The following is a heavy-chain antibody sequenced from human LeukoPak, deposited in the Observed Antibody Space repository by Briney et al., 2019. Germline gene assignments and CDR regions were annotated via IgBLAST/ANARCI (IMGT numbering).Heavy chain of an antibody. CDR3: ATLESAAAGVDY. Sequence: SETLSLTCTVSGGSISSYYWSWIRQPPGKGLEWIGYIYYSGSTNYNPSLKSRVPMSVDTSKNQFSLKLSSVTAADTAVYYCATLESAAAGVDYWGQGTLVTVSS. D-gene: IGHD6-13*01. J-gene: IGHJ4*02. CDR1: GGSISSYY. V-gene: IGHV4-59*08. CDR2: IYYSGST.